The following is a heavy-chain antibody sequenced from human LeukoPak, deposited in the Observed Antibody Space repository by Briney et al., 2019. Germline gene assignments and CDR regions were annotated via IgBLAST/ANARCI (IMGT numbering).Heavy chain of an antibody. Sequence: GGSLRLSCAASGFTFSSYGRHWVRQAPGKGLEWVAVIWYDGSNKYYADSVKGRFTISRDNSKNTLYLQMNSLRAEDTAVYYCAKPAAAGNYYYYYMDVWGKGTTVTVSS. CDR3: AKPAAAGNYYYYYMDV. V-gene: IGHV3-33*06. D-gene: IGHD6-13*01. CDR1: GFTFSSYG. J-gene: IGHJ6*03. CDR2: IWYDGSNK.